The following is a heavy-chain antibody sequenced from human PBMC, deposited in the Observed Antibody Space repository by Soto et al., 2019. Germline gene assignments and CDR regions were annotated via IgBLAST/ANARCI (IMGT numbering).Heavy chain of an antibody. J-gene: IGHJ5*02. CDR2: IYSGGST. CDR3: ASSRRWGNNWFDP. D-gene: IGHD3-16*01. Sequence: HPGGSLRLSCAASGFTVSSNYMSWVRQAPGKGLEWVSVIYSGGSTYYADSVKGRFTISRDNSKNTLYLQMNSLRAEDTAVYYCASSRRWGNNWFDPWGQGTLVTVSS. V-gene: IGHV3-53*01. CDR1: GFTVSSNY.